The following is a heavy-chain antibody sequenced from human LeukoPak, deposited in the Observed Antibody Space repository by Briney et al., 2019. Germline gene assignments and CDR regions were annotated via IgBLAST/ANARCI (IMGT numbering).Heavy chain of an antibody. V-gene: IGHV4-34*01. CDR1: GGSFSGYY. CDR3: ASSAVTTYYYYYYGMDV. J-gene: IGHJ6*02. D-gene: IGHD4-17*01. CDR2: INHSGST. Sequence: SETLSLTCAVYGGSFSGYYWSWIRQPPGKGLEWIGEINHSGSTNYNPSLKSRVTISVDTSKNQFSLKLSSVTAADTAEYYCASSAVTTYYYYYYGMDVWGQGTTVTVSS.